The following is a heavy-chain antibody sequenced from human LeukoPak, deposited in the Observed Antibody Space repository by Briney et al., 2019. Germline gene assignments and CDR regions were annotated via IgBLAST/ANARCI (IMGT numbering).Heavy chain of an antibody. J-gene: IGHJ4*02. D-gene: IGHD3-10*01. CDR1: GFTLSDYY. CDR2: ISKSGTST. Sequence: GGSLRLSCAASGFTLSDYYMGWIRQGPGKGLEWVSYISKSGTSTKYADSVKGRFSISRDNAKQSLYLQLNSLTAEDTAVYYCARVRSSGSPLDYWGQGTLVTVSS. V-gene: IGHV3-11*05. CDR3: ARVRSSGSPLDY.